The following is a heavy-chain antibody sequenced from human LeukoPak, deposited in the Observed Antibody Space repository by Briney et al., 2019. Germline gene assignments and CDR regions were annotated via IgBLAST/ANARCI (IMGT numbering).Heavy chain of an antibody. J-gene: IGHJ4*02. V-gene: IGHV3-48*03. CDR2: ISSRGTTT. D-gene: IGHD6-6*01. CDR1: GFTFSSYE. Sequence: PGGSLRLSCAASGFTFSSYEMNWGRQAPGKGLEWVSYISSRGTTTYYADSVKDRFTISRDDAKNSLYLHMNSLRVEDTAAYYCARLYSSSSGLRASDYWGQGTPVTVSS. CDR3: ARLYSSSSGLRASDY.